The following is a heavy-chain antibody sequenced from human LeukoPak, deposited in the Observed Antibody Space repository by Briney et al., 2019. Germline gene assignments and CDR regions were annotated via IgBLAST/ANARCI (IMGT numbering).Heavy chain of an antibody. Sequence: GGSLRLSCAASGFTFSSYAMSWVRQAPGKGLEWVSAISGSGGSTYYADSVKGRFTISRDNSKNTLYLQMNSLRAEDTAVYCCAKGGYGSTYYYYYMDVWGKGTTVTVSS. V-gene: IGHV3-23*01. CDR3: AKGGYGSTYYYYYMDV. J-gene: IGHJ6*03. CDR2: ISGSGGST. CDR1: GFTFSSYA. D-gene: IGHD5-12*01.